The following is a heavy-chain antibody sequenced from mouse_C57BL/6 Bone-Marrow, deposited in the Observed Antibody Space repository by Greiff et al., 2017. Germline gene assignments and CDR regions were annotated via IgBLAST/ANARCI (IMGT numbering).Heavy chain of an antibody. J-gene: IGHJ2*01. Sequence: EVKRVESGGDLVKPGGSLKLSCAASGFTFSSYGMSWVRQTPDKRLEWVATISSGGSYTYYPDSVKGRFTISRDNAKNNLYLQMSSLKSEDTAMYYCARLRNYGLFDYWGQGTTLTVSS. CDR3: ARLRNYGLFDY. V-gene: IGHV5-6*01. D-gene: IGHD1-2*01. CDR2: ISSGGSYT. CDR1: GFTFSSYG.